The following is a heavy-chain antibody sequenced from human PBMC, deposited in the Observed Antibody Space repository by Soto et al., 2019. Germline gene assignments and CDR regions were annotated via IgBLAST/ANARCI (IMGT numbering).Heavy chain of an antibody. Sequence: PSETLSLTCAVYGGSFSGYYWSWIRQPPGKGLEWIGEINHSGSTNYNPSLKSRVTISVDTSKNQFSLKLSSVTAADTAVYYCARVQMSHSSSWSSPRKPADYWGQGTLVTVSS. CDR3: ARVQMSHSSSWSSPRKPADY. V-gene: IGHV4-34*01. D-gene: IGHD6-13*01. J-gene: IGHJ4*02. CDR2: INHSGST. CDR1: GGSFSGYY.